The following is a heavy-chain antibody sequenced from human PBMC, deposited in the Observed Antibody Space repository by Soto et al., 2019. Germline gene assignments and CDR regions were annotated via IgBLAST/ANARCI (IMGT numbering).Heavy chain of an antibody. V-gene: IGHV4-4*02. CDR3: ARVKWGRIAVAGSAFDY. CDR1: GGSISSSNW. D-gene: IGHD6-19*01. CDR2: IYHSGST. Sequence: SETLSLTCAVSGGSISSSNWCSWVRQPPGKGLEWIGEIYHSGSTNYNPSLKSRVTISVDKSKNQFSLKLSSVTAADTAVYYCARVKWGRIAVAGSAFDYWGQGTLVTVSS. J-gene: IGHJ4*02.